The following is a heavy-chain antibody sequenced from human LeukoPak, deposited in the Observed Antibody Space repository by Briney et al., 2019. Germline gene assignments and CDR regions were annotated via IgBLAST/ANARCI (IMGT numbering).Heavy chain of an antibody. CDR3: ARGPRYYYDSIAFDI. CDR2: ISAYNGNT. V-gene: IGHV1-18*01. J-gene: IGHJ3*02. D-gene: IGHD3-22*01. Sequence: ASVKVSCKASGYTFTSYGISWVRQVPGQGLEWMGWISAYNGNTNYAQKLQGRVTMTTDTSTSTAYMELRSLRSDDTAVYYCARGPRYYYDSIAFDIWGQGTMVTVSS. CDR1: GYTFTSYG.